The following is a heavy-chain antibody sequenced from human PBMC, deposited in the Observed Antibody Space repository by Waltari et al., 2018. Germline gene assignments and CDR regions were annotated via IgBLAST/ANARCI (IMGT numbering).Heavy chain of an antibody. CDR3: ARDAGSYYIPFDD. D-gene: IGHD3-10*01. V-gene: IGHV3-21*01. Sequence: EVQLVESGGGLVKPGGSLRLSCAASDLTFSSYSMNWVRQAPGKGLEWVSSISSSSSYIYYADSVKGRFTISRDNAKNSLYLQMNSLRAEDTAVYYCARDAGSYYIPFDDWGQGTLVTVSS. CDR1: DLTFSSYS. J-gene: IGHJ4*02. CDR2: ISSSSSYI.